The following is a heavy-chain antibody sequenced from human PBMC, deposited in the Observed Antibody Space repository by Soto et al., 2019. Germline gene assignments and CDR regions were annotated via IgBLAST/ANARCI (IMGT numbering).Heavy chain of an antibody. CDR3: AREYYYDSSGPGDGMDV. D-gene: IGHD3-22*01. V-gene: IGHV1-18*01. CDR2: ISAYNGNT. CDR1: GYTFTSYG. J-gene: IGHJ6*02. Sequence: ASVKVSCKASGYTFTSYGISWVRQAPGQGLEWMGWISAYNGNTNYAQKLQGRVTMTTDTSTSTAYMELRSLRSDDTAVYYCAREYYYDSSGPGDGMDVWGQGTTVTVSS.